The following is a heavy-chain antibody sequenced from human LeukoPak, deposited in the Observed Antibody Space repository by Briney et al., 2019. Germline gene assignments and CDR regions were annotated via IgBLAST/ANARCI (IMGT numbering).Heavy chain of an antibody. Sequence: SETLSLTCTVSGGSISSYYWSWIRQPPGKGLEYIGYIYYSGSTNYNPSLKSRVTMSVDTSKNQFSLNLSSVTAADTAVYYCARHVRNGYNTFDYWGQGTLVTVSS. D-gene: IGHD5-24*01. CDR1: GGSISSYY. J-gene: IGHJ4*02. CDR2: IYYSGST. V-gene: IGHV4-59*08. CDR3: ARHVRNGYNTFDY.